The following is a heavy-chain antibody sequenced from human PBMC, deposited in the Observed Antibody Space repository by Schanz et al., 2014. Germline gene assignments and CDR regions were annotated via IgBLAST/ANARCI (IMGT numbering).Heavy chain of an antibody. CDR2: INPIGGST. CDR1: GYTFTDYP. D-gene: IGHD3-10*01. J-gene: IGHJ4*02. Sequence: QVQLVQSGAEVKKPGASVKVSCKTSGYTFTDYPINWVRQAPGRRLEWMGIINPIGGSTTYAQKCRGAVTLTTDTSTDTAYLELTSLRSEDTAVYYCARGAPENMIRGELDYWGQGTLVTVSS. V-gene: IGHV1-46*03. CDR3: ARGAPENMIRGELDY.